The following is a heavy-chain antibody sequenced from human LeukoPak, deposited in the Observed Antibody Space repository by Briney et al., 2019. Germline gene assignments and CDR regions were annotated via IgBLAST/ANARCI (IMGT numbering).Heavy chain of an antibody. Sequence: GGSLRLSCAASGFTVSSNYMSWVRQAPGKGLEWVSVIYSGGSTYYADSVKGRFTISRDNSKNTLYLQMNSLRAEDTAVYYCARLDSSGPNDAFDIWGQGTMVTVSS. CDR3: ARLDSSGPNDAFDI. CDR2: IYSGGST. V-gene: IGHV3-66*01. J-gene: IGHJ3*02. D-gene: IGHD3-22*01. CDR1: GFTVSSNY.